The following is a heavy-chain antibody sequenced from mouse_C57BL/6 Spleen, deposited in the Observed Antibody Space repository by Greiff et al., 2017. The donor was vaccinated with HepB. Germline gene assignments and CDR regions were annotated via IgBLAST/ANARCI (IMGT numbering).Heavy chain of an antibody. V-gene: IGHV1-7*01. D-gene: IGHD2-2*01. Sequence: VQLQQSGAELAKPGASVKLSCKASGYTFTSYWMHWVKQRPGQGLEWIGYINPSSGYTKYNQKFKDKATLTADKSSSTTYMQLSSLTYEDSAVFYCASRSSKNGYEDYWGQGTTLTVSS. CDR2: INPSSGYT. J-gene: IGHJ2*01. CDR3: ASRSSKNGYEDY. CDR1: GYTFTSYW.